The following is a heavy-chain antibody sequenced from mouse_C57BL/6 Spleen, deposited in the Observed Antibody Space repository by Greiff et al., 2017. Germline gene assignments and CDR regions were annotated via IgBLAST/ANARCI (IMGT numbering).Heavy chain of an antibody. J-gene: IGHJ1*03. CDR1: GYTFTSYG. Sequence: LVESGAELARPGASVKLSCKASGYTFTSYGISWVKQRTGQGLEWIGEIYPRSGNTYYNEKFKGKATLTADKSSSTAYMELRSLTSEDSAVYFCARWRNYGYDEDWYFDVWGTGTTVTVSS. V-gene: IGHV1-81*01. D-gene: IGHD2-2*01. CDR3: ARWRNYGYDEDWYFDV. CDR2: IYPRSGNT.